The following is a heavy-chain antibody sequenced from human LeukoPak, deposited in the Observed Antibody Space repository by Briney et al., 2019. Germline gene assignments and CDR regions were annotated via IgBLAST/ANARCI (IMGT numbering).Heavy chain of an antibody. D-gene: IGHD6-13*01. Sequence: GESLKISCKGSGYSFTTYWIGWVRQMPGKGLEWMGIIYPGDSDTRYSPSFQGQVTISADKSISTAYMELSRLRSDDTAVYYCASISTRQQLAPIDYWGQGTLVTVSS. CDR3: ASISTRQQLAPIDY. CDR1: GYSFTTYW. V-gene: IGHV5-51*03. J-gene: IGHJ4*02. CDR2: IYPGDSDT.